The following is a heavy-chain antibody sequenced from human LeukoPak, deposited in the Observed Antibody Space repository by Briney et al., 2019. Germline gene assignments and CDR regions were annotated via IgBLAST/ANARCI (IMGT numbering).Heavy chain of an antibody. V-gene: IGHV4-38-2*01. Sequence: SETLSLTCAVSGYSISSGYYWGWIRQPPGKGLEWIGSIYHSGSTYYNPSLKSRVTISVDTSKNQFSLKLSSVTAADTAVYYCARKPRDGYNHRGDCYYYMDVWGKGTTVTVSS. D-gene: IGHD5-24*01. CDR1: GYSISSGYY. CDR2: IYHSGST. J-gene: IGHJ6*03. CDR3: ARKPRDGYNHRGDCYYYMDV.